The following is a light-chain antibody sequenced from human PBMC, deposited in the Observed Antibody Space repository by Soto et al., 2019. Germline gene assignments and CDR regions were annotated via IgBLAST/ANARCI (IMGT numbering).Light chain of an antibody. V-gene: IGKV1-6*01. CDR3: QHFYDYPHS. Sequence: AIQMTQSPSSLSASVGDRVTITCRASQGIRNDLGWYQQKPGKAPKLLIYAASSLQSGVPSRFSGSGSGTDLTLTISSLQPEDFATYYCQHFYDYPHSFGPGTKVDIK. J-gene: IGKJ3*01. CDR1: QGIRND. CDR2: AAS.